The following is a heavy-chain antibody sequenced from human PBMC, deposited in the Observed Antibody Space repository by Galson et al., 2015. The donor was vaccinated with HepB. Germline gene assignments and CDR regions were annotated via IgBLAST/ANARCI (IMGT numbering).Heavy chain of an antibody. CDR1: GFTFNIYA. V-gene: IGHV3-23*01. CDR3: AKRSFAAAGTVGYFDY. D-gene: IGHD6-13*01. Sequence: SLRLSCAASGFTFNIYATSWVRQAPGKGLEWVSAISDGGGTTLYADSVKGRFTISRDNSKNTLDLQMNSLRAEDTAIYYCAKRSFAAAGTVGYFDYWGQGTLVTVSS. CDR2: ISDGGGTT. J-gene: IGHJ4*02.